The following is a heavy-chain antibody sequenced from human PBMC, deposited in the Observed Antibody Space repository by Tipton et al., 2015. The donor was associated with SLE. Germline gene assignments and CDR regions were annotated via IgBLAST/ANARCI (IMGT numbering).Heavy chain of an antibody. CDR3: ARGPTGSSAREDT. V-gene: IGHV4-59*12. J-gene: IGHJ4*02. D-gene: IGHD2-2*01. CDR1: GGSISSYY. Sequence: TLSLTCTVSGGSISSYYWSWIRQPPGKGLEWIGYIYDSGSTNYNSSLESRVTISVDTSRSQFSLTLSSVTAADTAVYYCARGPTGSSAREDTWGQGTLVTVSS. CDR2: IYDSGST.